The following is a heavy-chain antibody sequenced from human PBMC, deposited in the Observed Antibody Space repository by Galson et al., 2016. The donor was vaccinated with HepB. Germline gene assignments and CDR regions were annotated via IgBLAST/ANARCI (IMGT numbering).Heavy chain of an antibody. CDR2: ISAYNGKT. CDR3: ARDRTRGFLGCYFDL. D-gene: IGHD3-10*01. J-gene: IGHJ4*02. V-gene: IGHV1-18*04. Sequence: SVKVSCKASGYIFTDYGVSWVRQAPGQGLEWMGWISAYNGKTIYAQQFQGGVTMTADTSTDTAYLELRTLRSDDTAVYYCARDRTRGFLGCYFDLWGQGTLVTVSS. CDR1: GYIFTDYG.